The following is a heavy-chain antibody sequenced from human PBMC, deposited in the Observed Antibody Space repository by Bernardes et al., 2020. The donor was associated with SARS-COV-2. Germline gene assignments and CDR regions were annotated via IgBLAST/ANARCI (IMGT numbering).Heavy chain of an antibody. Sequence: ASVKVSCKASGYSFTDYYMHWVRQAPGQGLEWMGWISTDSGVTEYAQKFQGRVTMTRDTSISTGYMELSRLTSDDTAVYYCASVTYSSGSDFDHWGQGTLVTVSS. CDR2: ISTDSGVT. J-gene: IGHJ5*02. D-gene: IGHD6-19*01. CDR3: ASVTYSSGSDFDH. CDR1: GYSFTDYY. V-gene: IGHV1-2*02.